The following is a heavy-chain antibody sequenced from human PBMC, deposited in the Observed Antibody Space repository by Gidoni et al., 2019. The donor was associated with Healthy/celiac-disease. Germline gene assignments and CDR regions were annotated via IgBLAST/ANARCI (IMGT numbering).Heavy chain of an antibody. Sequence: QVQLVQSGAEVKKPGASVKVSCKASGYTFTGYYMHWVRQAPGQGLEWLGIINPSGGSTSYAQKFQGRVTMTRDTSTSTVYMELSSLRSEDTAVYYCARDLEQLVRGYYYYGMDVWGQGTTVTVSS. CDR3: ARDLEQLVRGYYYYGMDV. CDR2: INPSGGST. V-gene: IGHV1-46*01. J-gene: IGHJ6*02. CDR1: GYTFTGYY. D-gene: IGHD6-6*01.